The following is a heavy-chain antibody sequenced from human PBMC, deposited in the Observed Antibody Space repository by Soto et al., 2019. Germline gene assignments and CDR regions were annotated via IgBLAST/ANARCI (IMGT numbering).Heavy chain of an antibody. CDR3: ARDGYDGSGSPYPAY. Sequence: SETLSLTCTVSGGSMSEYFWSWIRQSPGKGLEWIGYVYYLGSTDYSPSLKGRVTISVDTSKRQFSLKLSSVTVADTAVYYCARDGYDGSGSPYPAYWGPGTQVT. J-gene: IGHJ4*02. V-gene: IGHV4-59*01. D-gene: IGHD3-10*01. CDR1: GGSMSEYF. CDR2: VYYLGST.